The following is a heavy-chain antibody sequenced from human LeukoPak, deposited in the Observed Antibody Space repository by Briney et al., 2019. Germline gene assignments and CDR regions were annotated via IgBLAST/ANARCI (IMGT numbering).Heavy chain of an antibody. D-gene: IGHD3-3*01. V-gene: IGHV5-51*01. CDR3: ARAYRPLFWSGSNWFDP. CDR2: IYPGDSDT. CDR1: GYSLTIYW. J-gene: IGHJ5*02. Sequence: GESLKISCKGSGYSLTIYWIGWVRQMPGKGLEWLGIIYPGDSDTRYSPSSQGQVTISADKSISTAYLQWSSLKASDTAMYYCARAYRPLFWSGSNWFDPWGQGTLVTVSS.